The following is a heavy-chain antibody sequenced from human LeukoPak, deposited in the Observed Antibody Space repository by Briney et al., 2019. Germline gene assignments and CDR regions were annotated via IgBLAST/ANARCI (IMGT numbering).Heavy chain of an antibody. Sequence: GGSLRLSCAASGFTFSDYYMSWIRQAPGKGLEWVSYTSSSGSTIYYADSVKGRFTISRDNAKNSLYLQMNSLRAEDTAVYHCARGRDGYIEGDAFDIWGQGTMVTVSS. CDR1: GFTFSDYY. D-gene: IGHD5-24*01. J-gene: IGHJ3*02. CDR3: ARGRDGYIEGDAFDI. CDR2: TSSSGSTI. V-gene: IGHV3-11*04.